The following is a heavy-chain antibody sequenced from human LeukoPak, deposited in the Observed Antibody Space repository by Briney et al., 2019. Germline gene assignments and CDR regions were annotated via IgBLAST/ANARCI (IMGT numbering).Heavy chain of an antibody. V-gene: IGHV3-48*03. CDR1: GFTFSSYE. J-gene: IGHJ6*02. D-gene: IGHD3-10*01. Sequence: GGSLRLSCAASGFTFSSYEMNWVRQAPGKGLEWVSDISSSGSTIYYADSVKGRFTISRDNAKNSLYLQMNSLRAEDTAVYYCARVSPYGSGSYTYYYYYYGMDVWGQGTTVTVSS. CDR3: ARVSPYGSGSYTYYYYYYGMDV. CDR2: ISSSGSTI.